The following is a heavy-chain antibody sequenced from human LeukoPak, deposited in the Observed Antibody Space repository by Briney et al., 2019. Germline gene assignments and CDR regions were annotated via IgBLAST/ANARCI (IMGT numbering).Heavy chain of an antibody. CDR1: GDSFSTYY. Sequence: PSETLSLTCTVSGDSFSTYYWTWIRQPPGKGLEWIGYIYSGGSTNYNPSLKSRVTISLDTSKNQLSLKLTSVTAADTAVYYCARREAVTGTPRAWFDPWGQGTLVTVSS. CDR3: ARREAVTGTPRAWFDP. CDR2: IYSGGST. J-gene: IGHJ5*02. V-gene: IGHV4-59*08. D-gene: IGHD6-19*01.